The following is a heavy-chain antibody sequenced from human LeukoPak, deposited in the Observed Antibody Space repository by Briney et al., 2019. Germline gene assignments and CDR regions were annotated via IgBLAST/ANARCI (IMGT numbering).Heavy chain of an antibody. V-gene: IGHV4-34*08. Sequence: SETLSLTCAVYGGTFSGYYWSWIRQPPGKGLEWIGEINHSGNTNYNPSLKSRVTISIDTSKNQFSLKLSSVTAADTAVYYCWRIAVAGNSGFAEYFQHWGQGTLVTVSS. D-gene: IGHD6-19*01. CDR3: WRIAVAGNSGFAEYFQH. CDR2: INHSGNT. J-gene: IGHJ1*01. CDR1: GGTFSGYY.